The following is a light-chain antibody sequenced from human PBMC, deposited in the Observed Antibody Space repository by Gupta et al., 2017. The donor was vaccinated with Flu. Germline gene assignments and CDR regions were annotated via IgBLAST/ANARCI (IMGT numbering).Light chain of an antibody. CDR2: NVN. J-gene: IGLJ3*02. CDR3: YSCANNIRMV. CDR1: VRASNY. Sequence: PCQPSWTASSGDVRASNYARWFQQNPGQAPILVIYNVNQRPSGIPDLFSGSSSCNTATLTISGPQVDDEADYYCYSCANNIRMVFGGGTKLTVL. V-gene: IGLV3-27*01.